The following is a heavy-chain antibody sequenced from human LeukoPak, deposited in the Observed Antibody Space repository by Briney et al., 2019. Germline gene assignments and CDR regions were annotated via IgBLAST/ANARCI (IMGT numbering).Heavy chain of an antibody. CDR2: IIPIFGTA. CDR1: GGTFSSYA. J-gene: IGHJ4*02. Sequence: ASVKVSCKASGGTFSSYAISWVRQAPGQGLEWMGGIIPIFGTANYAQKFQGRVTITADKSTSTAYMELSSLRSEDTAVYYCARVGAARPEAGYFDYWGQGTLVTVSS. D-gene: IGHD6-6*01. V-gene: IGHV1-69*06. CDR3: ARVGAARPEAGYFDY.